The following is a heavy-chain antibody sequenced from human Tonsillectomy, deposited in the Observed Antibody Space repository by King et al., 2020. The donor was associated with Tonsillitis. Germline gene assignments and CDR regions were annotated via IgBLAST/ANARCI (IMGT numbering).Heavy chain of an antibody. CDR2: IDPSDSYT. Sequence: VQLVDSGAEVKKPGESLRISCKGSGYSFTSYWISWVRQRPGKGLEWMGMIDPSDSYTNYSPSFQDHVTISPDKSISTAYLQWSSLKASDTAMYYCARRVLSYDILTGATFYYMDVWGKGTTVTVSS. J-gene: IGHJ6*03. CDR1: GYSFTSYW. V-gene: IGHV5-10-1*03. D-gene: IGHD3-9*01. CDR3: ARRVLSYDILTGATFYYMDV.